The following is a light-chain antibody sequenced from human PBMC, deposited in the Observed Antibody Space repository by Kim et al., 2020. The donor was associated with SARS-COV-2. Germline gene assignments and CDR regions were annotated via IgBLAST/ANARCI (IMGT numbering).Light chain of an antibody. V-gene: IGLV10-54*04. CDR2: RTH. J-gene: IGLJ2*01. Sequence: RHTTPLPCTGNNHNVGTQAAVWLQHHQGHPPKILSYRTHNRPSGILERFFASRSGNTASLTISGLQPEDEADYYCSAWDTSLSVVLFGGGTQLTV. CDR3: SAWDTSLSVVL. CDR1: NHNVGTQA.